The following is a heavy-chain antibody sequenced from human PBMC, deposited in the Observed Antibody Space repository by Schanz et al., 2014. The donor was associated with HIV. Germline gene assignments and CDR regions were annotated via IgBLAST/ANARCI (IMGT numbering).Heavy chain of an antibody. CDR1: GFTFHDYA. J-gene: IGHJ2*01. D-gene: IGHD6-6*01. CDR3: AKGYTSSSVFNL. Sequence: QLVESGGDVVQPGRSLRLSCAATGFTFHDYAMHWVRQAPGKGLEWVARISPDGDTQHYADSLKGRFTISRDNFKNTLDLQMDSLRPDDTAVYYCAKGYTSSSVFNLWGRGTLVTVSS. V-gene: IGHV3-30*18. CDR2: ISPDGDTQ.